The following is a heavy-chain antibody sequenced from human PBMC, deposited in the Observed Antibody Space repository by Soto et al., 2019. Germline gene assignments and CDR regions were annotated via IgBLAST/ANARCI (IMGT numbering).Heavy chain of an antibody. D-gene: IGHD2-15*01. V-gene: IGHV3-74*01. CDR3: PGGAGGWRYCSGNGCYPGN. CDR2: INKDGSST. J-gene: IGHJ4*02. Sequence: PGGSLRLSCSASGFPLSSNWMHWVRQVPGKRLVWVSHINKDGSSTNYADSVKGRFIISRDNAKNTLYLQMNRLRVDDTAVYYCPGGAGGWRYCSGNGCYPGNWGQGTQVTVSS. CDR1: GFPLSSNW.